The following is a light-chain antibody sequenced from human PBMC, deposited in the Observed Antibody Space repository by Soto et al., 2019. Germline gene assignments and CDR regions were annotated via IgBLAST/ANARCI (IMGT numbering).Light chain of an antibody. CDR3: SSYAGSHNYVV. V-gene: IGLV2-8*01. J-gene: IGLJ2*01. CDR1: SSDVGAYNS. Sequence: QSALTQPPSASGSPGQSVTISCTGTSSDVGAYNSVSWYQQHPGKAPKLMIYEVSERPSGVPDRFSGSKSGNTASLTVSGLQAEDEDDYYCSSYAGSHNYVVFGGGTKLTVL. CDR2: EVS.